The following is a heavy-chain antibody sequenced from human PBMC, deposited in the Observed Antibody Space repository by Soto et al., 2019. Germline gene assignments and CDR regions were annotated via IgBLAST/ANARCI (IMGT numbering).Heavy chain of an antibody. Sequence: VEIACKDSGYTITSYGICWVRQAPGQGLEWMGSTSPKSGNTNYAQKFQGRVTMTTDTSTSTAYMELRSLRSDDTAVYYCAREMLRGVWFDPWGQGTLVTVSS. CDR2: TSPKSGNT. V-gene: IGHV1-18*01. CDR1: GYTITSYG. D-gene: IGHD2-15*01. J-gene: IGHJ5*02. CDR3: AREMLRGVWFDP.